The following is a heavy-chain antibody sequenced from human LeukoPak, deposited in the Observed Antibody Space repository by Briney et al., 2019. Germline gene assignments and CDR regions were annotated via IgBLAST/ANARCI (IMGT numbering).Heavy chain of an antibody. V-gene: IGHV4-34*01. Sequence: SETLSLTCAIYGASYNAYYWSWIRQPPGKGLEWIGDIDHRGTATYNPSLKSRLSISADASKNQFSLKLNSVTDADTAVYYCAVGITILGVAASFDSWGQGNLVIVSS. J-gene: IGHJ4*02. D-gene: IGHD3-3*01. CDR2: IDHRGTA. CDR3: AVGITILGVAASFDS. CDR1: GASYNAYY.